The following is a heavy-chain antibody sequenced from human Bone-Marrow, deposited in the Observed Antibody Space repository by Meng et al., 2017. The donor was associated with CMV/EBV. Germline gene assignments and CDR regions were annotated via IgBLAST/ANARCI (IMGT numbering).Heavy chain of an antibody. D-gene: IGHD3-3*01. J-gene: IGHJ6*02. Sequence: GGSLRLSCAASGFTFSSYAMSWVRQAPGKGLEWVSAISGSGGSTYYADSVKGRFTIPRDNSKSTLYLQKNNLRAEDTAVYYCARDRLEWTDYYYYYGMDVWGQGTTVTVSS. CDR2: ISGSGGST. V-gene: IGHV3-23*01. CDR3: ARDRLEWTDYYYYYGMDV. CDR1: GFTFSSYA.